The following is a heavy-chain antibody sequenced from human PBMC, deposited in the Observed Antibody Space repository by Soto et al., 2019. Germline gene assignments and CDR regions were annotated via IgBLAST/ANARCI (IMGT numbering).Heavy chain of an antibody. V-gene: IGHV4-38-2*01. J-gene: IGHJ4*02. CDR2: IYHSGNT. CDR1: GYSISLGYY. CDR3: ARLGFPGAIYFDS. Sequence: KPSETLSLTCAVSGYSISLGYYWGWIRQPPGKGLEWIGSIYHSGNTYYNPSLKSRVSISLDTSKNHFSLELTSVTAADTAMYYCARLGFPGAIYFDSWGLGTLVTVSS.